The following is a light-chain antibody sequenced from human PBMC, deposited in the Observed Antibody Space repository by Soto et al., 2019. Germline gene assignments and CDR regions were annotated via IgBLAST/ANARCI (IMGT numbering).Light chain of an antibody. Sequence: DIQMTQSPSTLSASVGGRVTMACRSSQSITRWLDWYQQKPGKAPKLLIYDAFHLESGVPSRFSGRGSDTEFTLTILSLQPDDFATCYCRQNNRYWSVGG. CDR1: QSITRW. J-gene: IGKJ4*01. V-gene: IGKV1-5*01. CDR2: DAF. CDR3: RQNNRYWS.